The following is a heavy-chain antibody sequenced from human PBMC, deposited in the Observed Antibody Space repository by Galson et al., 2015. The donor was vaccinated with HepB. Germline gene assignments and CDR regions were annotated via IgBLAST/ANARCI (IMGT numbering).Heavy chain of an antibody. J-gene: IGHJ4*02. D-gene: IGHD1-1*01. Sequence: SLRLSRAASGFVFSSYSMHWVRLAPAKGLEWVSSISGSGNYIYYADSLKGRFTISRDNAKKSLYLQMSSLRTEDTAVYYCARAGWNDEYYSDYWGQGTLVTVSS. CDR2: ISGSGNYI. CDR3: ARAGWNDEYYSDY. CDR1: GFVFSSYS. V-gene: IGHV3-21*01.